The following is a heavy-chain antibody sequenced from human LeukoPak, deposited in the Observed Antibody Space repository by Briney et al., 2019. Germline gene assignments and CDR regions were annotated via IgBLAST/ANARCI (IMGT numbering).Heavy chain of an antibody. Sequence: GGSLRLSCAASGFTFDCCGMHWVRQAPGKGLEWVAFIRYDGSNKYYADSVKGRFTISRDNSKNTLYLQMNSLRAEDTAVYYCAKDWSIQLWSSFDYWGQGTLVTVSS. CDR3: AKDWSIQLWSSFDY. V-gene: IGHV3-30*02. CDR1: GFTFDCCG. CDR2: IRYDGSNK. D-gene: IGHD5-18*01. J-gene: IGHJ4*02.